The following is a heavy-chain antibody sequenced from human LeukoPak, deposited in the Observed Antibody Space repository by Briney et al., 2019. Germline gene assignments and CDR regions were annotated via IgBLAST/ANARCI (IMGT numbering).Heavy chain of an antibody. J-gene: IGHJ4*02. Sequence: SETLSLTCTVSGDSISSSTYYWGWIRQSPGKGLEWIGSIYYSGSTYYNPSLKSRVTISVDTSKNRFSLKLSSVTAADTAMYYCAKHDPEXRXXDXXGQGXLVTV. CDR2: IYYSGST. D-gene: IGHD1-14*01. V-gene: IGHV4-39*01. CDR3: AKHDPEXRXXDX. CDR1: GDSISSSTYY.